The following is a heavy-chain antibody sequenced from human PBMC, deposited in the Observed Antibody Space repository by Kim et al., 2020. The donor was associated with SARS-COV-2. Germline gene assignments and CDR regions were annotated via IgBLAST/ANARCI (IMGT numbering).Heavy chain of an antibody. CDR3: ARDLGIAAAGGFDY. CDR2: ISSSSSYI. CDR1: GFTFSSYS. D-gene: IGHD6-13*01. V-gene: IGHV3-21*01. J-gene: IGHJ4*02. Sequence: GGSLRLSCAASGFTFSSYSMNWVRQAPGKGLEWVSSISSSSSYIYYADSVKGRFTISRDNAKNSLYLQMNSLRAEDTAVYYCARDLGIAAAGGFDYWGQGTLVTVSS.